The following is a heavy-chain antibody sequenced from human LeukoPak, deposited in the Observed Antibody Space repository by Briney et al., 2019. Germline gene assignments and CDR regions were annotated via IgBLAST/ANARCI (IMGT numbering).Heavy chain of an antibody. CDR2: ISSSSSYT. Sequence: GGSLRLSCAASGFTFRDYYMSWIRQAPGKGLEWVSYISSSSSYTNYADSVKGRFTISRDNAKNSLYLQMNSLRAEDTAVYYCARDYSGYDQKDYWGQGTLVTVSS. J-gene: IGHJ4*02. CDR3: ARDYSGYDQKDY. V-gene: IGHV3-11*06. D-gene: IGHD5-12*01. CDR1: GFTFRDYY.